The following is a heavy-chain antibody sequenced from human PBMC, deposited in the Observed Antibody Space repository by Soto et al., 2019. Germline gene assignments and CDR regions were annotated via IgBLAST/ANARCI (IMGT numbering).Heavy chain of an antibody. CDR3: ARDHYGSGSYPRFDP. Sequence: PSETLSLTCAVSGGSISSGGYSWSWIRQPPGKGQEWIGYIYHSGSTYYNPSLKSRVTISVDRPKNQFSLKLSSVTAADTAVYYCARDHYGSGSYPRFDPWGQGTLVTVSS. D-gene: IGHD3-10*01. J-gene: IGHJ5*02. CDR1: GGSISSGGYS. CDR2: IYHSGST. V-gene: IGHV4-30-2*01.